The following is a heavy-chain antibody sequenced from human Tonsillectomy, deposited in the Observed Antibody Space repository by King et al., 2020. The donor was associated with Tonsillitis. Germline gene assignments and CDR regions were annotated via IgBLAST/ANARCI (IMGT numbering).Heavy chain of an antibody. J-gene: IGHJ3*02. CDR2: IYSGGTKT. CDR1: GFTFGFYA. CDR3: AKYRASYDIARDFDI. Sequence: EVQLVESGGGLVQPGGSLRLSCAASGFTFGFYAMSWVRQAPGKGLEWVSLIYSGGTKTYYADSVKGRLTMSRDNSKNTLSLEMNSLRAEDTAVYYCAKYRASYDIARDFDIWGQGTMVTVSS. V-gene: IGHV3-23*03. D-gene: IGHD3-22*01.